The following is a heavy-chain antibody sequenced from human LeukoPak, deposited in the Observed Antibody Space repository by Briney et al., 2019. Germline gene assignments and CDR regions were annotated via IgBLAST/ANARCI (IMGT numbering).Heavy chain of an antibody. CDR3: AKYQILSGTYCFDY. J-gene: IGHJ4*02. D-gene: IGHD1-26*01. CDR2: ISSSSSYI. Sequence: GGSLRLSCAASGFTFSSYSMNWVRQAPGKGLEWVSSISSSSSYIYYADSVKGRFTISRDNAKNILYLQMNSLRAEDTALYYCAKYQILSGTYCFDYWGQGTLVTVSS. CDR1: GFTFSSYS. V-gene: IGHV3-21*04.